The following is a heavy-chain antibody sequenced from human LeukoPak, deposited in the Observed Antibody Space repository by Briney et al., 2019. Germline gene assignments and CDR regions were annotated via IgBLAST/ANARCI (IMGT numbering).Heavy chain of an antibody. CDR1: GFTFSSYA. CDR2: ISGSGGST. D-gene: IGHD6-19*01. J-gene: IGHJ6*02. V-gene: IGHV3-23*01. Sequence: GGSLRLSCAASGFTFSSYAMSWVRQAPGQGLEWVSAISGSGGSTYYADSVKGRFTISRDNSKNTLYLQMNSLRAEDTAVYYCARPGEYSSGWRPYYYYGMDVWGQGTTVTVSS. CDR3: ARPGEYSSGWRPYYYYGMDV.